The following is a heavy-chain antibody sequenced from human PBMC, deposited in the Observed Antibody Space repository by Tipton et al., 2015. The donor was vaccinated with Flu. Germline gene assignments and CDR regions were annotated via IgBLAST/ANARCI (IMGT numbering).Heavy chain of an antibody. CDR1: GGSISSCY. CDR3: ARERGSGPQNSPAIYYYYYGMDV. J-gene: IGHJ6*02. V-gene: IGHV4-4*07. CDR2: IYTNGST. Sequence: LRLSCTVSGGSISSCYWSWIRQPAGKGLEWIGRIYTNGSTNYNPSLKSRVTMSVDTSKNQFSLKLSSVTAADTAVYYCARERGSGPQNSPAIYYYYYGMDVWGQGTSVTVSS. D-gene: IGHD4-23*01.